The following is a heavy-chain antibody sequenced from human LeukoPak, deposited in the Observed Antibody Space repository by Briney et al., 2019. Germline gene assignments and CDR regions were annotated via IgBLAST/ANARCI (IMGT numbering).Heavy chain of an antibody. Sequence: GESLKISCKASGYSFSNYWIGWVRQMPGKGLEWMGIIYPGDSDTRYSPSFQGQVTISADKSITTGYLQWSSLKASDTAMYYCARAPTSVSNPYYFDYWGPGALVTVSS. D-gene: IGHD4-11*01. CDR1: GYSFSNYW. CDR3: ARAPTSVSNPYYFDY. J-gene: IGHJ4*02. CDR2: IYPGDSDT. V-gene: IGHV5-51*01.